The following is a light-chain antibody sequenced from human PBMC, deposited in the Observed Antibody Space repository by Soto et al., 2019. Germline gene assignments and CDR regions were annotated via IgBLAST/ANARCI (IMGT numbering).Light chain of an antibody. V-gene: IGKV3-15*01. J-gene: IGKJ3*01. Sequence: EIMLTQSPATLSVSPGESATLSCRAGQSVRRDLAWYQQKPGQAPRLLFYDASTWATGTPARFSGSGSETEFTLTISRLQSEDLAVYYCQEYNNWRISVGTGTKV. CDR2: DAS. CDR1: QSVRRD. CDR3: QEYNNWRIS.